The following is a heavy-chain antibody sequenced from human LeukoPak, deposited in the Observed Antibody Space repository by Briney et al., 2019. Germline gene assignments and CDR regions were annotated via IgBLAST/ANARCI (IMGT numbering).Heavy chain of an antibody. CDR3: ARDLAPGLTVPAAMAVPQPFDP. J-gene: IGHJ5*02. D-gene: IGHD2-2*01. CDR1: GGTFSSYA. CDR2: IIPIFGTA. Sequence: SVKVSCKASGGTFSSYAISWVRQAPGQGLEWMGRIIPIFGTANYAQKFQGRVTITTDESTSTAYMELSSLRSEDTAVDYCARDLAPGLTVPAAMAVPQPFDPWGQGTLVTVSS. V-gene: IGHV1-69*05.